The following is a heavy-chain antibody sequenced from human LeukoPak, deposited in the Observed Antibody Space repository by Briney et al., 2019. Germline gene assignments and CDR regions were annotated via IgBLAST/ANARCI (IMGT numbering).Heavy chain of an antibody. D-gene: IGHD5-18*01. CDR3: AGNFGADRQAMAINYYYYYMDV. CDR1: GFTFSSYG. CDR2: ISGSGGST. Sequence: PGGTLRLSCAASGFTFSSYGMSWVRQAPGKGLEWVSAISGSGGSTYYADSVKGRFTISRDNSKNTLYLQMNSLRAEDTAVYYCAGNFGADRQAMAINYYYYYMDVWGKGTTVTISS. V-gene: IGHV3-23*01. J-gene: IGHJ6*03.